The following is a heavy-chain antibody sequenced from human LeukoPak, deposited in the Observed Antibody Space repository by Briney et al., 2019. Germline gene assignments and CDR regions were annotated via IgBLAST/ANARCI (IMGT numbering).Heavy chain of an antibody. V-gene: IGHV3-30*02. J-gene: IGHJ6*03. CDR1: GFTFSNYG. Sequence: GGSLRLSCAASGFTFSNYGMQWVRQAPGKGLEWVAFIRYDGGNKYYADSVKDRFTISRDNSKNTLYLQMNSLRTEDTAVYYCAKDEVTRGYYYVDVWGKGTTVTVSS. CDR2: IRYDGGNK. D-gene: IGHD4-11*01. CDR3: AKDEVTRGYYYVDV.